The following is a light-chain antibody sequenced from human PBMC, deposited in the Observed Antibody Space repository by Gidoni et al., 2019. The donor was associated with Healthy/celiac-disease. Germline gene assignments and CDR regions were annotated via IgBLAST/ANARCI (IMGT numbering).Light chain of an antibody. CDR3: QQYDTLPWT. V-gene: IGKV1-33*01. CDR2: DAS. Sequence: DIQMTQSPSSLSASVGDRVTITCQASQDISNYLNWYQQKPGKAPKLLIDDASNLETGVPSRFSGSGSGTDFTFTSSSLQPEDIATYYCQQYDTLPWTFGQGTKVEIK. CDR1: QDISNY. J-gene: IGKJ1*01.